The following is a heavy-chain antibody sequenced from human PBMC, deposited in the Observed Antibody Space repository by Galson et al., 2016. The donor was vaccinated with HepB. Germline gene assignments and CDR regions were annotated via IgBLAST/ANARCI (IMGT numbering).Heavy chain of an antibody. CDR1: GFSVYV. D-gene: IGHD3-3*01. J-gene: IGHJ6*02. CDR3: AKDLHYEIARSSSDFWRGLARRQSAGDSDMDV. V-gene: IGHV3-23*01. Sequence: SLRLSCAASGFSVYVMSWVRQAPGKGLEWVATFSGSDSSAFYADSVKGRFTIARDSSQKTLFLQMNSLRVDDTARYFCAKDLHYEIARSSSDFWRGLARRQSAGDSDMDVWGQGTTVIVSS. CDR2: FSGSDSSA.